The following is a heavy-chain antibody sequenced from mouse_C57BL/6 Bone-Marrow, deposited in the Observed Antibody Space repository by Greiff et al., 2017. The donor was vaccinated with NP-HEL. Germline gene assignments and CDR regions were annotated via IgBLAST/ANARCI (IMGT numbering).Heavy chain of an antibody. J-gene: IGHJ4*01. CDR3: ARSEYYGSYYAMDY. CDR1: GYTFTSYG. D-gene: IGHD1-1*01. Sequence: QVQLKQSGAELARPGASVKLSCKASGYTFTSYGISWVKQRTGQGLEWIGEIYPRSGNTYYNEKFKGKATLTADKSSSTAYMQLSSLTSEDSAVYFCARSEYYGSYYAMDYWGQGTSVTVSS. V-gene: IGHV1-81*01. CDR2: IYPRSGNT.